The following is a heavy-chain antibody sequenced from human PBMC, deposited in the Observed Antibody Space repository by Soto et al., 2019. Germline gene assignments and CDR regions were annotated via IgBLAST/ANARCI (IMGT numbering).Heavy chain of an antibody. CDR1: GGSFSGYY. CDR2: INHSGST. CDR3: ARGVATIRHWFDP. Sequence: SETLSLTCAVYGGSFSGYYWSWIRQPPGKGLEWIGEINHSGSTNYNPSLKSRVTISVDTSKNQFSLKLSSVTAADTAVYYCARGVATIRHWFDPWGQGTLVTVSS. D-gene: IGHD5-12*01. V-gene: IGHV4-34*01. J-gene: IGHJ5*02.